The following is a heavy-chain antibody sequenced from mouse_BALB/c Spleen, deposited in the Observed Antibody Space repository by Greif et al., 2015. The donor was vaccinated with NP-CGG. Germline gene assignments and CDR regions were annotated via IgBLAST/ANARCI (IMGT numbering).Heavy chain of an antibody. D-gene: IGHD2-1*01. CDR3: ALYGNYHFDY. V-gene: IGHV5-6*01. CDR2: ISSGGSYT. CDR1: GFTFSSYG. J-gene: IGHJ2*01. Sequence: EVKLVESGGDLVKPGGSLKLSCAASGFTFSSYGMSWVRQTPDKRLEWVATISSGGSYTYYPDSVKGRFTISRDNAKNTLYLQMSSLKSEDTAMYYCALYGNYHFDYWGQGTTLTVSS.